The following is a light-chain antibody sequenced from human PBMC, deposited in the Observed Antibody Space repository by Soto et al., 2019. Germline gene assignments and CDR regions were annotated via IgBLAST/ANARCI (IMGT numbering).Light chain of an antibody. V-gene: IGKV3-20*01. J-gene: IGKJ2*01. CDR1: QSVSSSY. CDR3: QQYGSSYT. Sequence: EIVLTQSPGTLSLSPGERATLSCRASQSVSSSYLAWYQQKPGQAPRLLIYGASSRATGIPDRFSGSGSGTDFPLTISRLEPEDFAVYHCQQYGSSYTFGQGTKLEIK. CDR2: GAS.